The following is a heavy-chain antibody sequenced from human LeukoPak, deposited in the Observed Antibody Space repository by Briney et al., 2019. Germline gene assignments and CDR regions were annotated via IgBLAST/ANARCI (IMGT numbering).Heavy chain of an antibody. D-gene: IGHD4-11*01. CDR3: ARAHSNSDYYFDY. Sequence: GGSLRLSCAASGFTFSSYAMSWVRQAPGKGLEWVSAISASGGSTYYADSVKGRFTISRDNSKNMLCLQMNGLRAEDTAVYYCARAHSNSDYYFDYWGQGTLVTVSS. CDR1: GFTFSSYA. V-gene: IGHV3-23*01. J-gene: IGHJ4*02. CDR2: ISASGGST.